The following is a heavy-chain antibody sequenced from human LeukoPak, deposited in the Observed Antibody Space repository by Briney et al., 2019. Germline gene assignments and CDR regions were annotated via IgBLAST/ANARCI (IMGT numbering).Heavy chain of an antibody. Sequence: PGGPLRLSCAASGFSSSNYWMSWVRQAPGKGLEWVANIKQYGSEKYYLDSVKGRFTISRDNAKNSLYLQMNSLRAEDTAVYYCGRVQYEWIIDYWGQGTLVTVSS. CDR1: GFSSSNYW. J-gene: IGHJ4*02. CDR3: GRVQYEWIIDY. CDR2: IKQYGSEK. D-gene: IGHD5-12*01. V-gene: IGHV3-7*01.